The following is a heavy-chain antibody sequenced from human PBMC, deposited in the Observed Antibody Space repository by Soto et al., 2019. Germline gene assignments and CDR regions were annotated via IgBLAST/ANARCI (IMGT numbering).Heavy chain of an antibody. CDR3: ARGGLGNYYNDY. D-gene: IGHD3-10*01. Sequence: EVQLVESGGGLVQPGGSLRLSCAASGFTFSRDWMHWVRQSPGKGLVWVSRIKGDGTITNYADSVKGRFTTSRDNAKNTVYLQLISLTTEDTAVYYCARGGLGNYYNDYWGQGTLVTVSS. V-gene: IGHV3-74*01. CDR1: GFTFSRDW. J-gene: IGHJ4*02. CDR2: IKGDGTIT.